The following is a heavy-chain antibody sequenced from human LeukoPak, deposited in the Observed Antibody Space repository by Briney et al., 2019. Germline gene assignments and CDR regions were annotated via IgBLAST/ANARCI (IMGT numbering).Heavy chain of an antibody. CDR2: ISSSSSTI. CDR1: GFTLSNYA. J-gene: IGHJ6*03. D-gene: IGHD2-2*01. Sequence: HPGGSLRLSCAASGFTLSNYAMSWVRQAPGKGLEWVSYISSSSSTIYYADSVKGRFTISRDNAKNSLYLQMNSLRAEDTAVYYCARDEGSTSCYEEGCYYYYYMDVWGKGTTVTVSS. CDR3: ARDEGSTSCYEEGCYYYYYMDV. V-gene: IGHV3-48*01.